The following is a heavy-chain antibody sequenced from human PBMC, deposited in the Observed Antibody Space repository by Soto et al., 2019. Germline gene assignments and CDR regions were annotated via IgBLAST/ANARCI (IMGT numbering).Heavy chain of an antibody. J-gene: IGHJ5*02. D-gene: IGHD6-13*01. CDR1: GYTFTSYG. Sequence: VKVSCKASGYTFTSYGIHWVRQAPGQGLEWMAIINPMGGSTNYAQEFQGRVTLTSDTSTSTVYMELSSLRFEDTALFYCARDLAAGDLWGQGTLVTVSS. CDR3: ARDLAAGDL. CDR2: INPMGGST. V-gene: IGHV1-46*01.